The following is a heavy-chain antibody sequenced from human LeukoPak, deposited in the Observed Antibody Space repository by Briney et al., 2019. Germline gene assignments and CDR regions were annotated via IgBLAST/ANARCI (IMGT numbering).Heavy chain of an antibody. J-gene: IGHJ4*02. V-gene: IGHV3-15*01. CDR2: IKSKTDGGTT. CDR1: GFTFSNAW. Sequence: PGGSLRLSCAASGFTFSNAWVSWVRQAPGKGLEWVGRIKSKTDGGTTDYAAPVKGRFTISRDDSKNTPYLQMNSLKTEDTAVYYCTTDPRYSSGWYGYWGQGTLATVSS. D-gene: IGHD6-19*01. CDR3: TTDPRYSSGWYGY.